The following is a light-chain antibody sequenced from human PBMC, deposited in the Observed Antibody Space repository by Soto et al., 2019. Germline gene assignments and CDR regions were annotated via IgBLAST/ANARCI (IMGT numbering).Light chain of an antibody. CDR1: SSDVGGYNY. CDR3: CSYAGIYTYV. Sequence: QSALTQPRSVSGSPGQSVTISCTGTSSDVGGYNYVSWYQQHPGKAPKLMIYDVSQRPSGVPDRFSGSKSGNTASLTISGLQAEDEADYYCCSYAGIYTYVFGTGTKLTVL. J-gene: IGLJ1*01. CDR2: DVS. V-gene: IGLV2-11*01.